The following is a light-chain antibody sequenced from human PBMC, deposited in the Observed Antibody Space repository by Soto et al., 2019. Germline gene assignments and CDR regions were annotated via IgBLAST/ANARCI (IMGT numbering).Light chain of an antibody. CDR3: GAWDDGLSADV. J-gene: IGLJ1*01. V-gene: IGLV1-51*01. CDR2: DDN. Sequence: QSVLTQPPSVSAAPGQKVTISCTGSGPNVGNHYVSWYQQLPGTAPILLIYDDNKRPAGIPDRFSGSKTATSATLGIAGLQPGDEDDYYCGAWDDGLSADVFGPGTKLTVL. CDR1: GPNVGNHY.